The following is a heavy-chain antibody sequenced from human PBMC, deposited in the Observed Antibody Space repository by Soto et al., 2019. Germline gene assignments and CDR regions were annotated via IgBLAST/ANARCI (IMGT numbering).Heavy chain of an antibody. Sequence: QVQLVESGGGVVQPGRSLRLSCAASGFTFSSYAMHWVRQAPGKGLEWVAVISYDGSNKYYADSVKGRFTISRDNSKNTLYLQMNSLRAEDTAVYYCARDGVPYYYYYGMDVWGQGTTVTVSS. CDR3: ARDGVPYYYYYGMDV. CDR1: GFTFSSYA. D-gene: IGHD3-16*01. CDR2: ISYDGSNK. J-gene: IGHJ6*02. V-gene: IGHV3-30-3*01.